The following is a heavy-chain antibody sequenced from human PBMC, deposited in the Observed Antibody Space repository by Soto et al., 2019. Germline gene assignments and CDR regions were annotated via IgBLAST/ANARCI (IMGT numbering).Heavy chain of an antibody. J-gene: IGHJ4*02. CDR3: ARNCGKTRYYSAC. Sequence: SETLSLTCAVNGGSFTGYYGAWIRQSPGKGLEWIGEISHSGRTNYNPSLKSRVTIAVDTSKNQFSLKVSSVTAADTGMYYCARNCGKTRYYSACWVRGTAVTASS. D-gene: IGHD1-1*01. CDR1: GGSFTGYY. CDR2: ISHSGRT. V-gene: IGHV4-34*01.